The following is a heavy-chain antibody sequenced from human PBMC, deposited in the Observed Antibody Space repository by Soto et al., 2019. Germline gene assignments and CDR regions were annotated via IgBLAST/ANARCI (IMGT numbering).Heavy chain of an antibody. CDR2: IWYDGSNK. CDR1: GFTFSSYG. D-gene: IGHD2-15*01. V-gene: IGHV3-33*01. CDR3: ARDGYCSGGSCYSVPVFDY. Sequence: QVQLVESGGGVVQPGRSLRLSCAAYGFTFSSYGMHWVRQAPGKGLEWVAVIWYDGSNKYYADSVKGRFTISRDNFKNTLYLQMNSLRAEDTAVYYCARDGYCSGGSCYSVPVFDYWGQGTLVTVSS. J-gene: IGHJ4*02.